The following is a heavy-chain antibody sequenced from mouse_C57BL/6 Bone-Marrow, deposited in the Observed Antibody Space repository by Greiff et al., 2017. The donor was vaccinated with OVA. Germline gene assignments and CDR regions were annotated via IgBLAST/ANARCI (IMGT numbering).Heavy chain of an antibody. CDR3: ARFSPPWILDY. CDR2: IRNKANGYTA. J-gene: IGHJ2*01. V-gene: IGHV7-3*01. CDR1: GFTFTDYY. Sequence: EVMLVESGGGLVQPGGSLSLSCAASGFTFTDYYMSWVRQPPGKALEWLGFIRNKANGYTAEYSASVKGRFTISRENSQSILYLHMNALRAEDSATYYCARFSPPWILDYWGQGTTLTVSS.